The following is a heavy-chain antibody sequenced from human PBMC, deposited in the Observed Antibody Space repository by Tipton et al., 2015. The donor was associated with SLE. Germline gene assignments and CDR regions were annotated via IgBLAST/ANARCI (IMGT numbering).Heavy chain of an antibody. D-gene: IGHD3-3*01. J-gene: IGHJ3*01. Sequence: TLSLTCAVYGGSFSGYYWGWIRQPPGKGLEWIGSIYYSGSTYYNPSLKSRVTISVDTSKNQFSLKLTSVTAADTAVYYCARALPFNYDFWSGYSTDPFDVWGQGTMVTVSA. CDR3: ARALPFNYDFWSGYSTDPFDV. CDR2: IYYSGST. CDR1: GGSFSGYY. V-gene: IGHV4-34*01.